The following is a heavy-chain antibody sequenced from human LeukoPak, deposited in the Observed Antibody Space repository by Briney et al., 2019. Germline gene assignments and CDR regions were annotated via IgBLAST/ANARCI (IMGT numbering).Heavy chain of an antibody. CDR3: EATGVGGY. D-gene: IGHD1-26*01. Sequence: GGSLRLSCAASGFTFSSYWMHRVRQVPGKGLVWVSRITSDGSSTNYADSVKGRFTISRDNAKNTLYLQMNSLRAEDTAVYYCEATGVGGYWGQGTLVTVSS. CDR2: ITSDGSST. CDR1: GFTFSSYW. V-gene: IGHV3-74*01. J-gene: IGHJ4*02.